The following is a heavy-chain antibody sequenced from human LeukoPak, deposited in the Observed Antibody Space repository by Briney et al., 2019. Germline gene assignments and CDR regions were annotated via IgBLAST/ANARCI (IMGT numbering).Heavy chain of an antibody. CDR2: LSGSSGST. CDR3: AKRDGYKEEYYFDY. V-gene: IGHV3-23*01. J-gene: IGHJ4*02. Sequence: GGSLRLSCAASGFTFSSYAMSWVRQAPGKGLEWVSALSGSSGSTYYADSVKGRFTISRDNSKNTLYLQMNSLRAEDTAVYYCAKRDGYKEEYYFDYWGQGTLVTVSS. D-gene: IGHD5-24*01. CDR1: GFTFSSYA.